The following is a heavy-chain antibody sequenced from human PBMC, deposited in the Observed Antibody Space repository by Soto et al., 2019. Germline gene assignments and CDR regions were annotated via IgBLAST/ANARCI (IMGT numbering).Heavy chain of an antibody. CDR3: ASGGRYSSGWYDAFDI. CDR1: GYSFTSYW. V-gene: IGHV5-10-1*01. Sequence: GESLKISCKGSGYSFTSYWIGWVRQMPGKGLEWMGRIDPSDSYTNYSPSFQGHVTISADKSINTAYLQWGSLKASDTAMYFCASGGRYSSGWYDAFDIWGQGTMVTVSS. D-gene: IGHD6-19*01. J-gene: IGHJ3*02. CDR2: IDPSDSYT.